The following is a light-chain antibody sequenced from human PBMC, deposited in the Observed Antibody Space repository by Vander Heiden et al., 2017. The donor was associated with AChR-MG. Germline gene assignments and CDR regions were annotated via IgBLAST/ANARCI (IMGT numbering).Light chain of an antibody. CDR3: QQYNNWPPRGD. Sequence: EIVMTQSPATLSVSPGERATLSCRASQSVSSNLAWYQQKPGQAPRLLIYGASTRATGIPARFSGSGSGTEFTLTISSLQSEDFAVYYCQQYNNWPPRGDFGHGTKVDIK. J-gene: IGKJ3*01. CDR2: GAS. CDR1: QSVSSN. V-gene: IGKV3-15*01.